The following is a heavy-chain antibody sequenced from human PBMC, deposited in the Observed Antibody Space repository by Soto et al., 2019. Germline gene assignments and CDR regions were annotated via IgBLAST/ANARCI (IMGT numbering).Heavy chain of an antibody. J-gene: IGHJ4*02. Sequence: QVQLVESGGGVVQPGRSLRLSCAASGFIFNNYGMHWVRQAPGKGLEWVAVISYDGSDKHYADSLKGRFTISRDNFKTTLYLKMNSLRAEDTAVYYCASPTMIRGVLGYWGQGTLVTISS. CDR1: GFIFNNYG. CDR2: ISYDGSDK. V-gene: IGHV3-30*03. D-gene: IGHD3-10*01. CDR3: ASPTMIRGVLGY.